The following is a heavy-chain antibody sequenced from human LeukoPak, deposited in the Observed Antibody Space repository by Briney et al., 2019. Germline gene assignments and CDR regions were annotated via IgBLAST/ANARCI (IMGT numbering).Heavy chain of an antibody. CDR1: GFTFDDYG. Sequence: GGSLRLSCAASGFTFDDYGMSWVRQAPGKGLELVSGINWNGGSTGYADSVKGRFTISRDNAKNSLYLQMNSLRAEDTALYYCARDNLPAFYGGNSGGSDYWGQGTLVTVSS. CDR3: ARDNLPAFYGGNSGGSDY. D-gene: IGHD4-23*01. CDR2: INWNGGST. J-gene: IGHJ4*02. V-gene: IGHV3-20*04.